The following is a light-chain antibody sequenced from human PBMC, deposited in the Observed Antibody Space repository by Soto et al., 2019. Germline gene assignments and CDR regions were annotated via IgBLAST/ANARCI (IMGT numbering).Light chain of an antibody. CDR1: QSVSSSY. Sequence: EIVLTQSPGTLSLSPGERATLSCRSSQSVSSSYLAWYQQKPGQAPRLLIYGASYRATGIPDRFSGSGSGTDFTLTISRLEPEDFAVYHCQQYGGSPRTFGQGTKVDIK. CDR3: QQYGGSPRT. V-gene: IGKV3-20*01. J-gene: IGKJ1*01. CDR2: GAS.